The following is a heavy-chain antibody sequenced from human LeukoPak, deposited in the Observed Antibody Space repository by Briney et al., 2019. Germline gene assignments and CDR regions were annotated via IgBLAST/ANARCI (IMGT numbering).Heavy chain of an antibody. CDR3: ARAASVRGWYVAY. J-gene: IGHJ4*02. Sequence: SETLSLTCAVYGGSFSDYYWSWIRQPPGKGLEWIGEINHSGSTNYNPSLKSRVTISVDTSKNQFSLKLSSVTAADTAVYYCARAASVRGWYVAYWGQGTLVTVSS. CDR2: INHSGST. V-gene: IGHV4-34*01. CDR1: GGSFSDYY. D-gene: IGHD6-19*01.